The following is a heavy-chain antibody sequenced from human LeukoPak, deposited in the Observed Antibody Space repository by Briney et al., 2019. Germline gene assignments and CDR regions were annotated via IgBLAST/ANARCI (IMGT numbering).Heavy chain of an antibody. CDR1: GGSISSYY. CDR2: IYYSGST. CDR3: ARDSPAAGSFSFDY. D-gene: IGHD6-13*01. Sequence: SETLSLTCTVSGGSISSYYWSWIRQPPGKGLEWIGYIYYSGSTNYNPPLKSRVTISVDTSKNQFSLKLSSVTAADTAVYYCARDSPAAGSFSFDYWGQGTLVTVSS. J-gene: IGHJ4*02. V-gene: IGHV4-59*01.